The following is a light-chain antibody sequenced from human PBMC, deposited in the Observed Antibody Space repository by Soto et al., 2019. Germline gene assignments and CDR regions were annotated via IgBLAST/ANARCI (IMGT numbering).Light chain of an antibody. CDR1: NIGTKG. Sequence: ELTQPPSVSVAPGQTATITCGGDNIGTKGVHWYQQKAGQAPELVVYNGRDRPSGIPERFSGSNSGNTATLTITRVEAGDEADFYCQVRESPSDYSVVFGGGTKLTVL. J-gene: IGLJ3*02. V-gene: IGLV3-21*02. CDR2: NGR. CDR3: QVRESPSDYSVV.